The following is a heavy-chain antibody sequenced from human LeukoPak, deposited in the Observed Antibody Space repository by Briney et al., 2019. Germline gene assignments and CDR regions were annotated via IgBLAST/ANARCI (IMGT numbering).Heavy chain of an antibody. V-gene: IGHV3-23*01. CDR1: GFTFSSYA. CDR3: ARDRGSSSGGNYFDY. D-gene: IGHD6-6*01. Sequence: PGGSLRLSCAASGFTFSSYAMSWVRQAPGKGLEWVSAISGSGGSTYYADSVKGRFTISRDNSKNTLYLQMNSLRAEDTAVYYCARDRGSSSGGNYFDYWGQGTLVTVSS. J-gene: IGHJ4*02. CDR2: ISGSGGST.